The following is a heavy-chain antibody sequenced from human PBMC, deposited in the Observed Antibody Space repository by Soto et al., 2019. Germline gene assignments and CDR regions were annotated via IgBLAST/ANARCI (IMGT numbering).Heavy chain of an antibody. J-gene: IGHJ4*02. D-gene: IGHD2-2*01. V-gene: IGHV3-23*01. CDR2: ISGSGGST. CDR1: GITFTAYA. CDR3: ATIIIPAATNFY. Sequence: EVQLLESGGGLVQPGGSLRLSCAASGITFTAYAMSWVRQAPGKGLEWVSSISGSGGSTYYADSVKGRLTISRDNSKNTLYLQMNSLRAEDKAVYDCATIIIPAATNFYWGQGTLVTVSS.